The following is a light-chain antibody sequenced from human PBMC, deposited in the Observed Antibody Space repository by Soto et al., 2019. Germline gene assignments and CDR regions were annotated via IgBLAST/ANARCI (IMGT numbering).Light chain of an antibody. CDR1: QSISNDH. V-gene: IGKV3-20*01. Sequence: EIAVTQSPGTLSLSPGERATLSCRASQSISNDHLAWYQQKPGQAPRLLIYGTSNRATGGIADRFSGSGSGTDFTLTISRLEPEDFAVYYCQQYGSSPSTFGQGTRLEIK. J-gene: IGKJ5*01. CDR2: GTS. CDR3: QQYGSSPST.